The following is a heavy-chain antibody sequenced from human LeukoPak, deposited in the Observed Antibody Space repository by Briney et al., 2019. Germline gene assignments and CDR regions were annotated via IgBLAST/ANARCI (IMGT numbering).Heavy chain of an antibody. Sequence: SETLSLTRTVSGGSISSSSYYWGWIRQPPGKGLEWIGSIYYSGSTYYNPSLKSRVTISVDTSKNQFSLKLSSVTAADTAVYYCARDGGYVGKNFDYWGQGTLVTVSS. J-gene: IGHJ4*02. D-gene: IGHD4-23*01. CDR2: IYYSGST. V-gene: IGHV4-39*07. CDR1: GGSISSSSYY. CDR3: ARDGGYVGKNFDY.